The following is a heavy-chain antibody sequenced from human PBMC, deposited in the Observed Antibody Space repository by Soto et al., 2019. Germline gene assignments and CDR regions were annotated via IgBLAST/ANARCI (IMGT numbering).Heavy chain of an antibody. Sequence: QVQLVQSGAEVKKPGSSVKVSCKASGGTFSSYAISWVRQAPGQGHEGMGGIIPIFGTANYAQKFQGRVTSTADESTSTAYMELSSLSSEDTAVYYCSGPGDYGDYAGAYWGQGTLVTVSS. J-gene: IGHJ4*02. V-gene: IGHV1-69*01. CDR2: IIPIFGTA. D-gene: IGHD4-17*01. CDR3: SGPGDYGDYAGAY. CDR1: GGTFSSYA.